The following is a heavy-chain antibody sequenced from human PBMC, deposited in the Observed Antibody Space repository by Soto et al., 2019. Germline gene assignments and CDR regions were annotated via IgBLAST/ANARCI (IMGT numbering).Heavy chain of an antibody. V-gene: IGHV1-69*01. CDR2: IIPSFGTA. CDR3: ARCYSSENWFDP. Sequence: QVQLVQSGAEVKKPGSSVKVSCKASAGPFSSYAIGWARQAPGQGLEWRGGIIPSFGTANYAQRYQGRVTITADESTSTAYMELSSLISEDTAVYYGARCYSSENWFDPWCQGRMVTVSS. CDR1: AGPFSSYA. J-gene: IGHJ5*02. D-gene: IGHD6-19*01.